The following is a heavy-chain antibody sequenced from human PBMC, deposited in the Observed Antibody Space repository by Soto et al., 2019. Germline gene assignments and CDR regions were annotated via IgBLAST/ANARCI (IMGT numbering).Heavy chain of an antibody. CDR3: ARELTGHPYYYYYGMDV. D-gene: IGHD1-20*01. CDR1: GGTFSSYA. V-gene: IGHV1-69*06. CDR2: IIPIFGTA. J-gene: IGHJ6*02. Sequence: SVKVSCKASGGTFSSYAISWVRQAPGQGLEWMGGIIPIFGTANYAQKFQGRVTITADKSTSTAYMELSSLRSEDTAVYYCARELTGHPYYYYYGMDVWGQGTTVTVSS.